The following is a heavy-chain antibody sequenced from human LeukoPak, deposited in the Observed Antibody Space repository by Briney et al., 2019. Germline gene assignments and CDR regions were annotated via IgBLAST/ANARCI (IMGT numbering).Heavy chain of an antibody. CDR3: ARIKRITMVRGAYPSWFDP. V-gene: IGHV4-34*01. J-gene: IGHJ5*02. D-gene: IGHD3-10*01. CDR1: GGSFIGYY. Sequence: SETLSLTCAVYGGSFIGYYWSWIRQPPGKGLEWIGEINYSGSTNYNPSLKSRVTISVDTSKNQFSLKLSSVTAADTAVYYCARIKRITMVRGAYPSWFDPWGQGTLVTVSS. CDR2: INYSGST.